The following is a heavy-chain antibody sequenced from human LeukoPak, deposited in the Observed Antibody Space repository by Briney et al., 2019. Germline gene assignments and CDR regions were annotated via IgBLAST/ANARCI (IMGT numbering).Heavy chain of an antibody. D-gene: IGHD2-2*03. CDR1: GGTFSSYA. V-gene: IGHV1-69*05. Sequence: SVKVSCKASGGTFSSYAISWVRQAPGQGLEWMGRIIPIFGTANYAQKFQGRVTITTDESTSTAYKELSSLRSEDTAVYYCARASGYRGDCYDYWGQGTLVTVSS. CDR3: ARASGYRGDCYDY. J-gene: IGHJ4*02. CDR2: IIPIFGTA.